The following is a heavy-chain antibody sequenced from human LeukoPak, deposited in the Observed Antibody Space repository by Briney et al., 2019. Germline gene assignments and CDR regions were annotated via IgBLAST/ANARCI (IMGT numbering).Heavy chain of an antibody. Sequence: PGGSLRLSCAASGFTFSSSEMNWVRQAPGKGLEWVSYISSSGRTIYYADSVKGRFTISRDSAKNSLYLQMNSLRAEDTAVYYCARGHYYGLDVWGKGTTVTVSS. V-gene: IGHV3-48*03. J-gene: IGHJ6*04. CDR3: ARGHYYGLDV. CDR2: ISSSGRTI. CDR1: GFTFSSSE.